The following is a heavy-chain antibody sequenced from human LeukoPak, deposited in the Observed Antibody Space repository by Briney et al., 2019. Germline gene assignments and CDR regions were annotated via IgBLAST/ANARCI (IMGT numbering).Heavy chain of an antibody. J-gene: IGHJ3*02. V-gene: IGHV4-4*07. Sequence: SETLSLTCAVSGGSLSSYYWSWIRQPPGKGLEWIGRIYTSGSTNYNPSLKSRVTMSVDTSKNQFSLKLSSVTAADTAVYYCAHYYDSRGVGAFDIWGQGTMVTVSS. D-gene: IGHD3-22*01. CDR1: GGSLSSYY. CDR3: AHYYDSRGVGAFDI. CDR2: IYTSGST.